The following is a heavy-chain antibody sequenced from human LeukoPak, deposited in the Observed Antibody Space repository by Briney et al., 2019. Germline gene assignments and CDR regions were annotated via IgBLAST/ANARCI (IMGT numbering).Heavy chain of an antibody. CDR1: GGSISSGDYY. CDR2: IYYSGST. V-gene: IGHV4-30-4*08. Sequence: SETLSLTCTVSGGSISSGDYYWSWIRQPLGKGLEWIGYIYYSGSTYYNPSLKSRVTISVDTSKNQFSLKLSSVTAADTAVYYCARVVDCSSTSCYPSYNWFDPWGQGTLVTVSS. D-gene: IGHD2-2*01. CDR3: ARVVDCSSTSCYPSYNWFDP. J-gene: IGHJ5*02.